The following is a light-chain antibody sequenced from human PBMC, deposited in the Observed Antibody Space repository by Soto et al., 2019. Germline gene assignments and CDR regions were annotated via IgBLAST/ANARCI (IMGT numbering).Light chain of an antibody. V-gene: IGLV2-11*01. CDR1: SSDIGAYDY. Sequence: QSALTQPASLSGSPGQSITISCTGTSSDIGAYDYVSWFQQHPGKAPKLMISDVTQRPSGVPDRFSGSKSGNTASLTISGLQAEDEADYYCCSYAGSYTYVFGAGTKVTV. CDR2: DVT. J-gene: IGLJ1*01. CDR3: CSYAGSYTYV.